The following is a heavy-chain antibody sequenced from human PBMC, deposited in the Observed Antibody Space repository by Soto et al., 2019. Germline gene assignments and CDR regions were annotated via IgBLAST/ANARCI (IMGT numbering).Heavy chain of an antibody. CDR1: VFTFISYG. CDR2: ISYDGSNK. CDR3: AKAHYNFWSGSWFDP. Sequence: GGSLRLSCASSVFTFISYGMHWVRQAPGKGLEWVAVISYDGSNKYYADSVKGRFTISRDNSKNTLYLQMNSLRAEDTAVYYCAKAHYNFWSGSWFDPWGQGTLVTVSS. J-gene: IGHJ5*02. V-gene: IGHV3-30*18. D-gene: IGHD3-3*01.